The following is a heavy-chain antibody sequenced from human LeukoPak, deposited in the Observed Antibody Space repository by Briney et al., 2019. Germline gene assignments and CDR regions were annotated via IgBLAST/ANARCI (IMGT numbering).Heavy chain of an antibody. CDR1: GFSFNTYA. CDR2: ITNNGGIT. D-gene: IGHD1-26*01. J-gene: IGHJ3*02. CDR3: ARVGATAETANAFDI. V-gene: IGHV3-64*01. Sequence: PGGSLRLSCAASGFSFNTYAMHWVRQAPAKGLESVSAITNNGGITYYANSVKGRFTISRDNSKNTLYLQMGSLRPEDMARYYCARVGATAETANAFDIWGQGTMVTVSS.